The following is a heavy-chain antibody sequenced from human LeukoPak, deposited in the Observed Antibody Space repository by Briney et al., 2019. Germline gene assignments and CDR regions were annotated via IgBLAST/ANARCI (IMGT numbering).Heavy chain of an antibody. V-gene: IGHV3-23*01. CDR3: ARPGSRLWFGDLLFFDY. Sequence: AGGSLRLSCAASGFTFSSYAMSWVRQAPGKGLEWVSAISGSGGSTYYADSVKGRFTISRDNAKNSLYLQMNSLRAEDTAVYYCARPGSRLWFGDLLFFDYWGQGTLVTVSS. J-gene: IGHJ4*02. D-gene: IGHD3-10*01. CDR1: GFTFSSYA. CDR2: ISGSGGST.